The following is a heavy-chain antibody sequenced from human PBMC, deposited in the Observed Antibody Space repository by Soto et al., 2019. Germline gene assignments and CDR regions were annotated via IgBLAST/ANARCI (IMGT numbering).Heavy chain of an antibody. CDR3: ASDLPGHGGGYEFNY. V-gene: IGHV3-15*07. J-gene: IGHJ4*01. CDR2: IKSKNDGGTT. CDR1: GFTFITAW. Sequence: PGGSLRLSCAASGFTFITAWMNWVRQAPGKGLEWVGSIKSKNDGGTTDYAAPVKGRFTISRDDSKNTVYLQMNSLRTEDTALYYCASDLPGHGGGYEFNYWGQGTPVTVSS. D-gene: IGHD2-15*01.